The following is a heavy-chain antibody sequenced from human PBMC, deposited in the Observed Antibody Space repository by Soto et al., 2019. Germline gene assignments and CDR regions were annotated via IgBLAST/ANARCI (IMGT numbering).Heavy chain of an antibody. CDR1: GYTFTSYG. D-gene: IGHD2-15*01. CDR2: ISAYNGNT. Sequence: ASVKVSCKASGYTFTSYGISWVRQAPGQGLDWMGWISAYNGNTKYAQDLQGRVTMTTDTSTSTAYMELRSLRADDTAVYYCARFSGGSYNTYYFYYGMDVWGQGTTVTVSS. J-gene: IGHJ6*02. CDR3: ARFSGGSYNTYYFYYGMDV. V-gene: IGHV1-18*01.